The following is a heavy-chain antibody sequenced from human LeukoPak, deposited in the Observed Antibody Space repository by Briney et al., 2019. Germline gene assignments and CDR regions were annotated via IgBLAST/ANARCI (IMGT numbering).Heavy chain of an antibody. Sequence: GGSLRLSCAASGFTFSSYAMSWVRQPPGKGLNWVSSITGSGGNTFYADSVKGRFTISRDNSKNTLYLQMNSLRAEDTAVYYCARDWPSEWQHLPDYDAVDIWGQGTMVTVSS. J-gene: IGHJ3*02. D-gene: IGHD6-13*01. CDR2: ITGSGGNT. V-gene: IGHV3-23*01. CDR1: GFTFSSYA. CDR3: ARDWPSEWQHLPDYDAVDI.